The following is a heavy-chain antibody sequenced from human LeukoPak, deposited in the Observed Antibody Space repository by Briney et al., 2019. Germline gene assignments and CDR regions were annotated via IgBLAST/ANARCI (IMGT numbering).Heavy chain of an antibody. CDR3: AKDSLFYSGYDSACDY. D-gene: IGHD5-12*01. CDR1: GFTFSSYA. V-gene: IGHV3-23*01. Sequence: GGSLRLSCAASGFTFSSYAMSWVRQAPGKGLEWVSAISGSGGSTYYADSVKGRFTISRDNSKNTLYLQMNSLRAEDTAVYYCAKDSLFYSGYDSACDYWGQGPLVTVSS. CDR2: ISGSGGST. J-gene: IGHJ4*02.